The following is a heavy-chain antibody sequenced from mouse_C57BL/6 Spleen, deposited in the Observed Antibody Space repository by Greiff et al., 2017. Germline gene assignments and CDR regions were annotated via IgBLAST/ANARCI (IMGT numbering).Heavy chain of an antibody. V-gene: IGHV5-17*01. D-gene: IGHD1-1*01. Sequence: DVHLVESGGGLVKPGGSLKLSCAASGFTFSDYGMHWVRQAPEKGLEWVAYISSGSSTIYYADTVKGRFTISRDNAKNTLFLQMTSLRSEDTAMYYCANTVVATDYAMDYWGQGTSVTVSS. CDR2: ISSGSSTI. CDR3: ANTVVATDYAMDY. J-gene: IGHJ4*01. CDR1: GFTFSDYG.